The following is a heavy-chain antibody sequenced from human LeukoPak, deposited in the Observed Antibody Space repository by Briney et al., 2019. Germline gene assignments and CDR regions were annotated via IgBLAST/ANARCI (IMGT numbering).Heavy chain of an antibody. CDR3: AREDIAAAGTYYYYGMDV. Sequence: GASVKVSCKASGGTFSSHAISWVRQAPGQGLEWMGRIIPILGIANYAQRFQGRVTITADKSTSTAYMELSSLRSEDTAVYYCAREDIAAAGTYYYYGMDVWGQGTTVTVSS. CDR1: GGTFSSHA. CDR2: IIPILGIA. D-gene: IGHD6-13*01. V-gene: IGHV1-69*04. J-gene: IGHJ6*02.